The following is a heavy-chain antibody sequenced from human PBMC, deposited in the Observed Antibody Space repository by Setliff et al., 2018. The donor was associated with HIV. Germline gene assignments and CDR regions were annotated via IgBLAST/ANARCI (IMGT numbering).Heavy chain of an antibody. CDR2: IVDSGST. V-gene: IGHV4-59*08. J-gene: IGHJ3*02. CDR3: ARREWLPMPGAFDI. D-gene: IGHD3-3*01. Sequence: PSETLSLTCTLYGGSLTNYYWTWIRQSPEKGLEWIGEIVDSGSTNYSPSLKSRVTISLDTSKNQFSLKLTSVTAADTAVYYCARREWLPMPGAFDIWGQGTMVTVSS. CDR1: GGSLTNYY.